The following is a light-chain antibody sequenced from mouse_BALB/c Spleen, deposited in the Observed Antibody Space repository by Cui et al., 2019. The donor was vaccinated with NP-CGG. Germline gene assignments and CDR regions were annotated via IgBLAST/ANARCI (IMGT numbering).Light chain of an antibody. Sequence: QAVVTQEPARTTSPGETVTLTCRSSTGAVIISNYANWVQEKPDHLFTGLIGGTNNRAPGVPARFSGSLIGDKAALIITGAQTEDEAIYFCALWYSNHWVFGGGTKLAVL. CDR2: GTN. V-gene: IGLV1*01. CDR3: ALWYSNHWV. J-gene: IGLJ1*01. CDR1: TGAVIISNY.